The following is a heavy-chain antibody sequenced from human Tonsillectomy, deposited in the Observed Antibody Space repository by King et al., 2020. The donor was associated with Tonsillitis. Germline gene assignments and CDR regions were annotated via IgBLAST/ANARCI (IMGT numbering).Heavy chain of an antibody. J-gene: IGHJ6*03. CDR1: GFIFISYA. CDR3: GGNWNEYSSSWFYYYYYMDV. D-gene: IGHD6-6*01. V-gene: IGHV3-23*04. CDR2: MCGSGGMT. Sequence: VQLVESGGGLVQPGGSRGLSGAASGFIFISYAMSWVRQAPGKWLGWGSAMCGSGGMTYNAASVRGRFTISCDNSKETLYLQMNSLRVEDTAVYYCGGNWNEYSSSWFYYYYYMDVWGKGTTVTVSS.